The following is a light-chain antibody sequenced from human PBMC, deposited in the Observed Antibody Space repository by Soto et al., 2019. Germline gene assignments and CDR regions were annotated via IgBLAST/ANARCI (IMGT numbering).Light chain of an antibody. CDR1: QSVGSNY. CDR3: QQYGSSIQT. V-gene: IGKV3-20*01. J-gene: IGKJ1*01. Sequence: EIVLTQFPGTLSLSPVERATLSGRASQSVGSNYLAWYQQRPGQPPNLLIFGASHRAPDIPDRFSGSGSGTDFTLTISRLEPEDFAVYYCQQYGSSIQTFGQGTKVDIK. CDR2: GAS.